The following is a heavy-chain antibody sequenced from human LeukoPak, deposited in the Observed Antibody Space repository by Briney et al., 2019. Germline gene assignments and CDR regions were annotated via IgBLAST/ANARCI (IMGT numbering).Heavy chain of an antibody. J-gene: IGHJ4*02. Sequence: ASVKVSCKASGYTFTSYGISWVRQAPGQGLEWMGWISAYNGNTNYAQKLQGRVTMTTDTSTSTAYMELSRLRSDDTAVYYCARAIFGVYYFDYWGQGTLVTVSS. D-gene: IGHD3-10*01. CDR1: GYTFTSYG. CDR2: ISAYNGNT. V-gene: IGHV1-18*01. CDR3: ARAIFGVYYFDY.